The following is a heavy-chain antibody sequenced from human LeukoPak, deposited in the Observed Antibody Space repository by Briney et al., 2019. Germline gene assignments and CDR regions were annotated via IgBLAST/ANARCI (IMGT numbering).Heavy chain of an antibody. CDR2: IYSSRNT. CDR1: GVSISSGDYS. D-gene: IGHD3-10*01. Sequence: SETLSLTCAVSGVSISSGDYSWSWIRQPPGKGLEWIGYIYSSRNTLYNPSLRSRATISLDRSKNQFSLRLSSVTAADTAVYYCAADYGSGSYRFDYWGQGTLVSVSS. V-gene: IGHV4-30-2*01. J-gene: IGHJ4*02. CDR3: AADYGSGSYRFDY.